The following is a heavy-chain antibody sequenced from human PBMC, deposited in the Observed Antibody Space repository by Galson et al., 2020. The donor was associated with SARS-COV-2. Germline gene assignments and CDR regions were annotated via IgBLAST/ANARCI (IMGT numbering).Heavy chain of an antibody. CDR1: GFTFSSYG. V-gene: IGHV3-33*01. J-gene: IGHJ4*02. Sequence: GGSLRLSCAASGFTFSSYGMHWVRQAPGKGLEWVAVIWYDGSNKYYADSVKGRFTISRDNSKNTLYLQMNSLRAEDTAVYYCAREGDVADSSGYDYWGQGTLVTVSS. D-gene: IGHD3-22*01. CDR2: IWYDGSNK. CDR3: AREGDVADSSGYDY.